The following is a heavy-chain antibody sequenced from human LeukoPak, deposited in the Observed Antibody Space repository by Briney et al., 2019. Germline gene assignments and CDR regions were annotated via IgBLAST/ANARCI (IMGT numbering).Heavy chain of an antibody. CDR3: ARVIPWDGYNPYYFDY. V-gene: IGHV1-8*03. Sequence: ASVKVSCKASGYTFTSYDINWVRQATGQWLEWMGWMNPNSGNRGYAQKFQGRVTITTNTSISTAYMELSSLRSEDTAVYYCARVIPWDGYNPYYFDYWGQGTLVTVSS. CDR1: GYTFTSYD. J-gene: IGHJ4*02. CDR2: MNPNSGNR. D-gene: IGHD5-24*01.